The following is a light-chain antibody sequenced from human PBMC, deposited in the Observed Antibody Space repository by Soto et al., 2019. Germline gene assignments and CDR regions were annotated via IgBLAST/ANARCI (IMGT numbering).Light chain of an antibody. V-gene: IGLV2-14*01. CDR3: SSYTSSTTLSVV. J-gene: IGLJ2*01. CDR2: GVT. CDR1: SSDVGGYNY. Sequence: QSALTQPASVSGSPGQSITISCTGTSSDVGGYNYVSWYQQHPGKAPKLMIYGVTNRPSGVSNRSSGSKSGNTASLTISGLQAEDEADYYCSSYTSSTTLSVVFGGGTKVTVL.